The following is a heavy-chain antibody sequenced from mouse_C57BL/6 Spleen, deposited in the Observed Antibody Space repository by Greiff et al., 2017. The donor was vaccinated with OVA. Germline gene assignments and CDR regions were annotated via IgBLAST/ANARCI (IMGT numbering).Heavy chain of an antibody. CDR1: GYTFTDYY. D-gene: IGHD1-1*01. J-gene: IGHJ1*03. CDR3: ATQDYFYYGSSYWYFDV. V-gene: IGHV1-26*01. CDR2: INPNNGGT. Sequence: EVQLQQSGPELVKPGASVKLSCKASGYTFTDYYMNWVKQSHGKSLEWIGDINPNNGGTSYNQKFKGKATLTVDKSSSTAYMELRSLTSEDSAVYYCATQDYFYYGSSYWYFDVWGTGTTVTVSS.